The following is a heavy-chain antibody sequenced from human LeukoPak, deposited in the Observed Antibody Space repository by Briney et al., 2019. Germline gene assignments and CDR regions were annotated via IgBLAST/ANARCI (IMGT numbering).Heavy chain of an antibody. CDR3: ALEYPGTYYFDY. CDR1: RYTFTTPL. Sequence: PRKVSSAASRYTFTTPLVHSVRQAPGQQLEYRGIISTTSTYTEYTQKFPGRVTMTNHTSPRTTYTELSSARSLVTTLYYSALEYPGTYYFDYWGQGTLVTVSS. CDR2: ISTTSTYT. J-gene: IGHJ4*02. D-gene: IGHD1-1*01. V-gene: IGHV1-46*01.